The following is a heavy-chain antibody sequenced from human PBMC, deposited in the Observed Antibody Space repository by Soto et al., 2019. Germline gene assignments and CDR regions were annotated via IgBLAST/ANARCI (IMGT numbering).Heavy chain of an antibody. V-gene: IGHV3-9*01. CDR2: ISWNSGSI. D-gene: IGHD1-7*01. Sequence: PGGSLRLSCAASGFTFDDYAMHWVRQAPGKGLEWVSGISWNSGSIGYADSVKGRFTISRDNAKNSPYLQMNSLRAEDTALYYCAKDILAGPGTTNAFDIWGQGTMVTVSS. J-gene: IGHJ3*02. CDR3: AKDILAGPGTTNAFDI. CDR1: GFTFDDYA.